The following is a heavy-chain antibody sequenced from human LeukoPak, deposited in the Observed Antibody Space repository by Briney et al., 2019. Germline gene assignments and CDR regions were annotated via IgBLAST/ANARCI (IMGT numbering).Heavy chain of an antibody. CDR1: GFSFNNYD. CDR3: AREYFDS. V-gene: IGHV3-21*01. J-gene: IGHJ4*02. Sequence: GGSLRLSCAASGFSFNNYDMNWVRQAPGRGPEWVSSISSSSTYKYYADSVKGRFTISRDNAKNSLYLQMNSLRAEDTAVYYCAREYFDSWGQGTLVTVSS. CDR2: ISSSSTYK.